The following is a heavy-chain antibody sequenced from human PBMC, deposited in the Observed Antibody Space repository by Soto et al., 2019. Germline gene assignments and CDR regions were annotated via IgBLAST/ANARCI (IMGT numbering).Heavy chain of an antibody. D-gene: IGHD4-17*01. J-gene: IGHJ4*02. CDR2: IYYSGST. CDR3: ARGLDYGDYYFDY. CDR1: GGSISSYY. Sequence: SETLSLTCTVSGGSISSYYWSWIRQPPGKGLEWIGYIYYSGSTNYNPSLKSRVTISVDTSKNQFSLKLSSVTAADTAVYYCARGLDYGDYYFDYWGQGTLVTVSS. V-gene: IGHV4-59*01.